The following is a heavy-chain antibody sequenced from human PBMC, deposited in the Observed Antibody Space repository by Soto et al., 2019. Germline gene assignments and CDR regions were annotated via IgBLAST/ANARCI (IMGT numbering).Heavy chain of an antibody. CDR1: GGTFSSYA. V-gene: IGHV1-69*13. CDR2: IIPIFGTA. D-gene: IGHD2-15*01. Sequence: SVKVSCKASGGTFSSYAISWVRQAPGQGLEWMGGIIPIFGTANYAQRFQGRVTITADESTSTAYMELSSLRSEDTAVYYCAGKGYCSGGSCYSNDYWGQGTLVTVSS. J-gene: IGHJ4*02. CDR3: AGKGYCSGGSCYSNDY.